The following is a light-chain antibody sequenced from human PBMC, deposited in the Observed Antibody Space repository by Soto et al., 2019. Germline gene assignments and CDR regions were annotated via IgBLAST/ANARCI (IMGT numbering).Light chain of an antibody. CDR3: QQYGNSPPYT. V-gene: IGKV3-20*01. J-gene: IGKJ2*01. CDR2: DAS. Sequence: EIVLTQSPGTLSLSPGDRATLSCRASQSVSSRHLAWYQQKPGQAPRLLIYDASSRATGIPDRFSGSGSGTDFFLTVSRLEPEDFAVYYCQQYGNSPPYTFGQGTKLEIK. CDR1: QSVSSRH.